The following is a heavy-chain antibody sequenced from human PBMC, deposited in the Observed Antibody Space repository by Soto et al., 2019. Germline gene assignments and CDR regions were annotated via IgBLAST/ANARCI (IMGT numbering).Heavy chain of an antibody. CDR2: ISGSGGST. V-gene: IGHV3-23*01. CDR1: GFTFSSYA. Sequence: PVGSLRVSCEASGFTFSSYAMSLVRQAPGKGLEWVPAISGSGGSTYYAYTVKGRFTISRDNSKNALYLQMNSLRAEDTAVYYCAKSPGVSTMMDLYYYYGMDVWGQGTTVTVSS. J-gene: IGHJ6*02. CDR3: AKSPGVSTMMDLYYYYGMDV. D-gene: IGHD3-22*01.